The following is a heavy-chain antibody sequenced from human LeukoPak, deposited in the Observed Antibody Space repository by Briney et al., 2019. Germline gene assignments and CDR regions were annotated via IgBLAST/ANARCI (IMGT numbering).Heavy chain of an antibody. J-gene: IGHJ4*02. V-gene: IGHV3-33*01. CDR1: GFTSNRFG. D-gene: IGHD3-10*01. CDR3: ARGAITMVRGGVDS. CDR2: IWYDGSIT. Sequence: GGSLRLSCAASGFTSNRFGIHWVRQAPGKGLEWVALIWYDGSITFYADSAKGRFTISRDNSKNTVYLQMNSLRAEDTAFYYCARGAITMVRGGVDSWGQGTLVTVSS.